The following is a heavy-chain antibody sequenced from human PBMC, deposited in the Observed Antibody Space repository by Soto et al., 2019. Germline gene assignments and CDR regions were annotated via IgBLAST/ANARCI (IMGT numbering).Heavy chain of an antibody. CDR1: GFTFSSYG. V-gene: IGHV3-30*03. J-gene: IGHJ6*02. CDR2: ISYDGSNK. CDR3: ARDEAQSIAARYYYYYGMDV. Sequence: GGSLRLSCAASGFTFSSYGMHWVRQAPGKGLEWVAVISYDGSNKYYADSVKGRFTISRDNSKNTLYLQMNSLRSDDTAVYYCARDEAQSIAARYYYYYGMDVWGQGTTVTVSS. D-gene: IGHD6-6*01.